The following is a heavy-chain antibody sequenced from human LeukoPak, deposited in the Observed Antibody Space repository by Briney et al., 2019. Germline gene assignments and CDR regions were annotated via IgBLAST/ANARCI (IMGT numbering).Heavy chain of an antibody. Sequence: QPGRSLRLSCAASGLTFSDFWMHWVRQPPGKGLVWVALVKGDGRTTIYADSVKGRFTISRDNAKNTLYLQMNSLRADDSGVYYCATGHSYGYDYWGQGVLVTVSS. J-gene: IGHJ4*02. CDR2: VKGDGRTT. V-gene: IGHV3-74*01. CDR3: ATGHSYGYDY. D-gene: IGHD5-18*01. CDR1: GLTFSDFW.